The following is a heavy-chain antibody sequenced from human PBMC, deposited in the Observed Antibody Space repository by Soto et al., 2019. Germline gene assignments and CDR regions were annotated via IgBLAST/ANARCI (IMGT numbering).Heavy chain of an antibody. J-gene: IGHJ3*02. CDR1: GGSISSSNW. CDR2: IYHSGST. V-gene: IGHV4-4*02. D-gene: IGHD3-22*01. CDR3: ARKGYYDPKRAFDI. Sequence: QVQLQESGPGLVKPSGTLSLTCAVSGGSISSSNWWSWVRQPPGKGLEWIVEIYHSGSTNCHPSRQSRVSISVDKPKNQFSLKVSSVTAADTAVYYCARKGYYDPKRAFDIWGQGTMVTVSS.